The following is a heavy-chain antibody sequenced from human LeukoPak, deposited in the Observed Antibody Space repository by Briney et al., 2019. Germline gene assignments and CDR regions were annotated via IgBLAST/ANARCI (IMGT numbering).Heavy chain of an antibody. Sequence: GGSLRLSCAASGFTFSSYSMNWVRQAPGKGLEWVSSICSSSSYIYYADSVKGRFTISRDNAKNSLYLQMNSLRAEDTAVYYCARDQPGYYYDSSGYRVGDAFDIWGQGTMVTVSS. CDR1: GFTFSSYS. CDR2: ICSSSSYI. V-gene: IGHV3-21*01. D-gene: IGHD3-22*01. J-gene: IGHJ3*02. CDR3: ARDQPGYYYDSSGYRVGDAFDI.